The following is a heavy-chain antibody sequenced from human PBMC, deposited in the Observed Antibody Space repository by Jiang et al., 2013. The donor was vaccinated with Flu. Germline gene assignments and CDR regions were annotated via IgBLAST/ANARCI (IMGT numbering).Heavy chain of an antibody. CDR3: AREDPNELYYYYGMDV. J-gene: IGHJ6*02. CDR1: GYTFTSYG. CDR2: ISAYNGNT. Sequence: GAEVKKPGASVKVSCKASGYTFTSYGISWVRQAPGQGLEWMGWISAYNGNTNYAQKLQGRVTMTTDTSTSTAYMELRSLRSDDTAVYYCAREDPNELYYYYGMDVWGQGTTVTVSS. D-gene: IGHD1-1*01. V-gene: IGHV1-18*01.